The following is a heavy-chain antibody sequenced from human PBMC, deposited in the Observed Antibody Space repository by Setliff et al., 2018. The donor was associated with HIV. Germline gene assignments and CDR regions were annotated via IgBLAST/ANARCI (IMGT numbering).Heavy chain of an antibody. CDR3: ATGEMATTRGWYFDS. Sequence: SETLSLTCAVSDYSISSGYYWGWIRQPPGKGLEWIGGIYHSGSTWYNPSLKSRVTISVDTSKNQFSLRLSSVTAADTAVYYCATGEMATTRGWYFDSWGQGTLVTVSS. J-gene: IGHJ4*02. V-gene: IGHV4-38-2*01. D-gene: IGHD1-1*01. CDR1: DYSISSGYY. CDR2: IYHSGST.